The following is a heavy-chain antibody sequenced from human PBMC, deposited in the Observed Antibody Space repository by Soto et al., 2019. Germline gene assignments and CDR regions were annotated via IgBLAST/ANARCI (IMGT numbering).Heavy chain of an antibody. J-gene: IGHJ4*02. CDR1: GSSLKSRSYS. CDR2: VYHTGRT. D-gene: IGHD3-3*01. V-gene: IGHV4-61*01. Sequence: SETRSLTCTVCGSSLKSRSYSWRWLRPPPGKGLEWIGYVYHTGRTSYNPSLKSRVSISMDTSKNQFSLNLDSVTAADTAVYFCARDFVYFDSWGQGTLVTVS. CDR3: ARDFVYFDS.